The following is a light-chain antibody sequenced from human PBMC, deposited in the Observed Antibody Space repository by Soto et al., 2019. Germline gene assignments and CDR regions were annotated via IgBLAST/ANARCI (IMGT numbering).Light chain of an antibody. Sequence: EIVLTQSPATPSLSPGERATLSCRASQSVSSNLAWYQQKPGQAPRLLIYGASTRATGIPARFSGSGPGTEFTLTISSLQSEDYAVYYCHQYNNWPPWTFGQGTKVDIK. J-gene: IGKJ1*01. CDR1: QSVSSN. CDR3: HQYNNWPPWT. V-gene: IGKV3-15*01. CDR2: GAS.